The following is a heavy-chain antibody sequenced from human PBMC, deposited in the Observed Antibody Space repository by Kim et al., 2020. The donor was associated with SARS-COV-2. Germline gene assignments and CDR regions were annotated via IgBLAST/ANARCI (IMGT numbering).Heavy chain of an antibody. Sequence: SRVTISVDTSKNQFSLKLSSVTAADTAVYYCARSLVGYYDSSGYPGDFDYWGQGTLVTVSS. CDR3: ARSLVGYYDSSGYPGDFDY. J-gene: IGHJ4*02. D-gene: IGHD3-22*01. V-gene: IGHV4-31*02.